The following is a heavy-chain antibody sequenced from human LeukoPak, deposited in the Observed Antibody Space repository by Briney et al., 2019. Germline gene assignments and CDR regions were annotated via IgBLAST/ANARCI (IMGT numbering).Heavy chain of an antibody. CDR3: ARGITMIVVVTPAFGY. V-gene: IGHV1-3*01. D-gene: IGHD3-22*01. J-gene: IGHJ4*02. CDR2: INAGNGNT. Sequence: GASVKVSCKASGYTFTSYAMHWVRQAPGQRLEWMGWINAGNGNTKYSQKVQGRVTITRDTSASTAYMELSSLRSEDTAVHYCARGITMIVVVTPAFGYWGQGTLVTVSS. CDR1: GYTFTSYA.